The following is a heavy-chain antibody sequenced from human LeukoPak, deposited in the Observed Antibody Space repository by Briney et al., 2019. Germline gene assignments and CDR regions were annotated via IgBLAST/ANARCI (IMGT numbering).Heavy chain of an antibody. CDR2: IRYDGSNK. J-gene: IGHJ6*02. CDR1: GFTFSSYG. Sequence: GGSLRLSCAASGFTFSSYGMHWVRQAPGKGLEWVAFIRYDGSNKYYADSVKGRFTISRDNSKNTLYLQMNSLRAEDTAVYYCARDRVEIADWLHYYYYYGMDVWGQGTTVTVSS. V-gene: IGHV3-30*02. D-gene: IGHD3-9*01. CDR3: ARDRVEIADWLHYYYYYGMDV.